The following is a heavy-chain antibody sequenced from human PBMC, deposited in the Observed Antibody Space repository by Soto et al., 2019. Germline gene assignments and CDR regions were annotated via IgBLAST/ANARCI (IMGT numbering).Heavy chain of an antibody. CDR1: GGSFSGYY. CDR2: INHSGST. D-gene: IGHD3-10*01. V-gene: IGHV4-34*01. Sequence: SETLSLTCAVYGGSFSGYYWSWIRQPPGKGLEWIGEINHSGSTNYNPSLKSRVTISVDTSRNQFSLKLSSVTAADTAVYYCARFLPVTMVRGATNWFDPWGQGTLVTVSS. CDR3: ARFLPVTMVRGATNWFDP. J-gene: IGHJ5*02.